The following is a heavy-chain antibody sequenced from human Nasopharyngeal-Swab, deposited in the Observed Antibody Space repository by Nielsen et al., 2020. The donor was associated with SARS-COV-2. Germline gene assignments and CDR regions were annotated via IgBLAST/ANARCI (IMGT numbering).Heavy chain of an antibody. Sequence: SETLSLTCTVSGGSVSSGDYYWSWIWQPPGKGLEWIGYIYYSASPKYNPFLKSRVTISVDTSRNQFSLKLRSVTAADTAVYYCARAVATAMLGYWGQGTLVTVSS. J-gene: IGHJ4*02. V-gene: IGHV4-61*08. CDR2: IYYSASP. CDR3: ARAVATAMLGY. CDR1: GGSVSSGDYY. D-gene: IGHD5-18*01.